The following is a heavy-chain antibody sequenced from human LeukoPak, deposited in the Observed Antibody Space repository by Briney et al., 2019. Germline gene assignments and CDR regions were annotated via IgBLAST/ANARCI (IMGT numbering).Heavy chain of an antibody. Sequence: GGSLRLSCAASGFTVSSNYMSWVRQAPGKRLEWVSTISGGGDATYYADSVKGRFTISRDNSKNTLYLQMNSLRVEDTAVYYCARDSSMLRGPLVIYYFDFWGQGTLVTVSS. CDR1: GFTVSSNY. J-gene: IGHJ4*02. D-gene: IGHD3-10*01. CDR2: ISGGGDAT. V-gene: IGHV3-23*01. CDR3: ARDSSMLRGPLVIYYFDF.